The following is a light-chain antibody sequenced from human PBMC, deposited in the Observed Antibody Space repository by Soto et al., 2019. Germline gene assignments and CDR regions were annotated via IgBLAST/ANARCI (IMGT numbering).Light chain of an antibody. CDR3: SSYKSSSLYV. J-gene: IGLJ1*01. V-gene: IGLV2-14*01. CDR2: DVS. Sequence: HSVLTQPASVSGSPGQSITISCTGTSSYVGGYNYVSSYQQHPGKAPKLMIYDVSNRPSGVSNRFSGSKPGKTASLTISGLQAEDEADYYRSSYKSSSLYVFGTGNKVTVL. CDR1: SSYVGGYNY.